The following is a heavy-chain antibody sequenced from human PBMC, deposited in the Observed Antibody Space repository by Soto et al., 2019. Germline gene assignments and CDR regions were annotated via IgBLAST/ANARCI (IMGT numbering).Heavy chain of an antibody. V-gene: IGHV3-30*18. D-gene: IGHD3-16*02. CDR2: MSYDGNNQ. CDR3: AKALGELSPESFDY. CDR1: GFTFSSYA. Sequence: QVQLVESGGGVVQPGRSLRLSCAASGFTFSSYAMNWVRQAPGKGLEWVAIMSYDGNNQYYADSVKGRFTISRDNFKNTLYLQMNSLRAEDTAVYYCAKALGELSPESFDYWGQGILVTVSS. J-gene: IGHJ4*02.